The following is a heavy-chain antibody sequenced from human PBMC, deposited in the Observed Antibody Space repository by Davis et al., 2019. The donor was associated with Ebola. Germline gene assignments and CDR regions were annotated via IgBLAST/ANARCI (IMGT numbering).Heavy chain of an antibody. D-gene: IGHD1-26*01. CDR3: AIKVGATNFDY. Sequence: MPSETLSLTCTVSGYSMSSGYYWGWIRQPPGKGLEWIGTIHHNGNTYYNPSLKSRVTISVDTSKNQFSLKLSSVTAADTAVYYCAIKVGATNFDYWGQGTLVTVSS. CDR1: GYSMSSGYY. CDR2: IHHNGNT. J-gene: IGHJ4*02. V-gene: IGHV4-38-2*02.